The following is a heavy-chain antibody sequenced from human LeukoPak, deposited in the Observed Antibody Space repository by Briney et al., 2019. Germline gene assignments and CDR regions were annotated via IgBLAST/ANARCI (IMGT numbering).Heavy chain of an antibody. V-gene: IGHV4-59*05. D-gene: IGHD3-16*01. CDR1: DTSINTYY. CDR3: ARHGAVGDLYYYYYYMDV. CDR2: IYYSGST. J-gene: IGHJ6*03. Sequence: SETLSLTCTVSDTSINTYYWSWIRQPAGKGLEWIGSIYYSGSTYYNPSLKSRVTISVDTSKNQFSLKLSSVTAADTAVYYCARHGAVGDLYYYYYYMDVWGKGTTVTISS.